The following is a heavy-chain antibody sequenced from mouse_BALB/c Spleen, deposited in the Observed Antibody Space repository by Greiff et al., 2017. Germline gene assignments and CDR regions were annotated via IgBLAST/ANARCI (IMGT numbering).Heavy chain of an antibody. CDR3: ASPVYYGSSYAMDY. CDR1: GFSLTSYG. CDR2: IWSGGST. D-gene: IGHD1-1*01. Sequence: VQLQQSGPGLVQPSQSLSITCTVSGFSLTSYGVHWVRQSPGKGLEWLGVIWSGGSTDYNAAFISRLSISKDNSKSQVFFKMNSLQANDTAIYYCASPVYYGSSYAMDYWGQGTSVTVSS. V-gene: IGHV2-2*02. J-gene: IGHJ4*01.